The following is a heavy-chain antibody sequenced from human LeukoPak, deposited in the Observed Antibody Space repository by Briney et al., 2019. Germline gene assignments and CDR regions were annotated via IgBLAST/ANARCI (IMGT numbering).Heavy chain of an antibody. J-gene: IGHJ5*02. CDR3: AGLIRPGWFDP. D-gene: IGHD1-14*01. Sequence: SETLSLTCTVSGGSISGYYWSWIRQPPGKGLEWIGEINHSGSTNYNPSLKSRVTISVDTSKNQFSLKLSSVTAADTAVYYCAGLIRPGWFDPWGQGTLVTVSS. V-gene: IGHV4-34*01. CDR2: INHSGST. CDR1: GGSISGYY.